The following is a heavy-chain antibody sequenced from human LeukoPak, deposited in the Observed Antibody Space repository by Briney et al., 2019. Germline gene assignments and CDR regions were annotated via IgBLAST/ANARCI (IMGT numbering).Heavy chain of an antibody. CDR1: GGSISSYY. CDR3: ARGLLDIVVVVAATPLDAFDI. CDR2: IYYSGST. Sequence: PSETLSLTCTVSGGSISSYYWSWIRQPPRKGLEWIGYIYYSGSTNYNPSLKSRVTISVDTSKNQFSLKLSSVTAADTAVHYCARGLLDIVVVVAATPLDAFDIWGQGTMVTVSS. D-gene: IGHD2-15*01. V-gene: IGHV4-59*08. J-gene: IGHJ3*02.